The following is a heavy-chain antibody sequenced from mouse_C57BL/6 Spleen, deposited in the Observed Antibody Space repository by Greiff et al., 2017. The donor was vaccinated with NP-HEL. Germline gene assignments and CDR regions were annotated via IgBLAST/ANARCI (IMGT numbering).Heavy chain of an antibody. CDR1: GYTFTSYR. J-gene: IGHJ3*01. CDR2: IHPNSGST. CDR3: ARTEAYYSNSAFAY. D-gene: IGHD2-5*01. Sequence: QVQLQQPGAELVKPGASVKLSCKASGYTFTSYRMHWVKQRPGQGLEWIGMIHPNSGSTNYNEKFKSKATLTVDKSSSTAYMQLSSLTSEDSAVYDCARTEAYYSNSAFAYWGQGTLVTVSA. V-gene: IGHV1-64*01.